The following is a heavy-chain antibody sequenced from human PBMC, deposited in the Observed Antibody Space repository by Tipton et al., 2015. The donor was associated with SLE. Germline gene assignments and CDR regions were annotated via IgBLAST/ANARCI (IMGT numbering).Heavy chain of an antibody. Sequence: LRLSCNVSGYSIRDGYYWGWIRQAPGKGLEWIGRIYASGSTEYNPSLKSRVTISVDPSKNQFSLRLTSLTAADTAVYYCARVVYSFSDAFDIWGQGTLVTVSS. D-gene: IGHD6-13*01. J-gene: IGHJ3*02. CDR1: GYSIRDGYY. CDR2: IYASGST. CDR3: ARVVYSFSDAFDI. V-gene: IGHV4-38-2*02.